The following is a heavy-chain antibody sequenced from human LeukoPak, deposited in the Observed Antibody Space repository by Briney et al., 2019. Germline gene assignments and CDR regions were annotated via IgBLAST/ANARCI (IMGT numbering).Heavy chain of an antibody. CDR3: ARDLESPEWFDP. CDR1: GFTFSSYS. V-gene: IGHV3-21*01. CDR2: ISSSSSYI. J-gene: IGHJ5*02. Sequence: GGSLRLSCAASGFTFSSYSMNWVRQAPGKGLEWVSSISSSSSYIYYADSVKGRFTISRDNAKNSLYLQMNSLRAEDTAVYYCARDLESPEWFDPWGQGTLVTVSS.